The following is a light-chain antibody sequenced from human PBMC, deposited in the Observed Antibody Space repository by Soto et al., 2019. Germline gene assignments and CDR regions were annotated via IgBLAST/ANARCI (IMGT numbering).Light chain of an antibody. CDR1: AGVGRF. J-gene: IGKJ5*01. Sequence: EIVLTQSPATLSLSPGERATLSCRASAGVGRFVAWYQQKPGQPPRLLIYDASNRATGVPARSSGSGTGTDFTLSLSSLGPEDFAICYCQERSILPPIPFGQETRLEI. CDR3: QERSILPPIP. CDR2: DAS. V-gene: IGKV3-11*01.